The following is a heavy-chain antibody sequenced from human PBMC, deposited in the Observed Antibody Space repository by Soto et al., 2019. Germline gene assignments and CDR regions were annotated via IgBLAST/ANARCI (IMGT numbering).Heavy chain of an antibody. J-gene: IGHJ6*03. CDR1: GFTVSSNY. D-gene: IGHD2-8*01. CDR2: IYSGGST. CDR3: ARHPDIVPRLGYYYYYYYMDV. V-gene: IGHV3-53*04. Sequence: EVQLVESGGGLVQPGGSLRLSCAASGFTVSSNYMSWVRQAPGKGLEWVSVIYSGGSTYYADSVKGRFTISRHNSKNTLYLQMNSLRAEDTAVYYCARHPDIVPRLGYYYYYYYMDVWGKGTTVTVAS.